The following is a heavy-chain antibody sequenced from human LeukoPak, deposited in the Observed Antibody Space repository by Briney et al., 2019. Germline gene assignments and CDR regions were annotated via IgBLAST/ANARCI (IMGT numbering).Heavy chain of an antibody. Sequence: PSETLSLTCTVSGGSISSYYWSWIRQPPGKGLEWIGYIYYSGSTNYNPSLKSRVTISVDTSKNQFSLKLSSVTAADTAVYYCARDGAGSGSYHEYAFDIWGQGTMVTVSS. CDR1: GGSISSYY. J-gene: IGHJ3*02. D-gene: IGHD1-26*01. CDR3: ARDGAGSGSYHEYAFDI. V-gene: IGHV4-59*12. CDR2: IYYSGST.